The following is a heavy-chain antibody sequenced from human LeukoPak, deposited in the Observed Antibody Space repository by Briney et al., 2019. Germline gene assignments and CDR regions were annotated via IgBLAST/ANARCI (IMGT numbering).Heavy chain of an antibody. V-gene: IGHV4-4*07. CDR2: INSSGST. CDR3: ARDRAGGLRFVEWLSAFDY. D-gene: IGHD3-3*01. J-gene: IGHJ4*02. Sequence: SETLSLTCTVSGGSISSYYWSWIRQSAGKGLEWIGRINSSGSTNYNPSLKSRVTMSVDTSKNQFSLKLSSVTAADTAVYCCARDRAGGLRFVEWLSAFDYWGQGTLVTVSS. CDR1: GGSISSYY.